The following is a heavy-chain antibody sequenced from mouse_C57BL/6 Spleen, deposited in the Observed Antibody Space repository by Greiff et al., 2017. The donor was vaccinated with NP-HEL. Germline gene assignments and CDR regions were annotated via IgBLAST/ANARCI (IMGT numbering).Heavy chain of an antibody. J-gene: IGHJ4*01. CDR1: GFNIKDYY. V-gene: IGHV14-2*01. D-gene: IGHD1-1*01. CDR2: IDPEDGET. Sequence: EVQGVESGAELVKPGASVKLSCTASGFNIKDYYMHWVKQRTEQGLEWIGRIDPEDGETKYAPKFQGKATITADTSSNTAYLQLSSLTSEDTAVYYCARRPITTVVARDYWGQGTSVTVSS. CDR3: ARRPITTVVARDY.